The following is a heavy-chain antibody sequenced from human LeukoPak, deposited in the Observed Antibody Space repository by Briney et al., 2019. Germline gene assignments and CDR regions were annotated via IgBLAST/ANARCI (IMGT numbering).Heavy chain of an antibody. CDR2: INPSGGST. J-gene: IGHJ6*03. D-gene: IGHD7-27*01. CDR1: GYTFTGYY. Sequence: ASVKVSCTASGYTFTGYYMHWVRQAPGQGLEWMGIINPSGGSTSYAQKFQGRVTMTRDMSTSTVYMELSSLRSEDTAVYYCARVGTNWGSSDYYYYYMDVWGKGTTVTISS. V-gene: IGHV1-46*01. CDR3: ARVGTNWGSSDYYYYYMDV.